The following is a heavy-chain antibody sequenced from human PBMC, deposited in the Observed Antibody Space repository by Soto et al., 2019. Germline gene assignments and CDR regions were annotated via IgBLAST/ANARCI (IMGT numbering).Heavy chain of an antibody. D-gene: IGHD5-12*01. CDR2: INHSGST. CDR3: ATKYSGYDFDY. J-gene: IGHJ4*02. Sequence: PSETLSLTCAVYGGSFSDYYLTWIRQPPGKGLEWIGEINHSGSTNYSPSLKSRVTISVDTSKNQFSLNLSSVTAADTAVYYCATKYSGYDFDYWGQGTLVT. V-gene: IGHV4-34*01. CDR1: GGSFSDYY.